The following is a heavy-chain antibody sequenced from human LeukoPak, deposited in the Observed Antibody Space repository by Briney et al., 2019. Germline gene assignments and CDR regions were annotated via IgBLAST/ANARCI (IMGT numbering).Heavy chain of an antibody. CDR3: ARDGLAAEIDY. Sequence: GRSLRPSCAASGFTFSSYAMHWVRQAPGKGLEWVAVISYDGSNKYYADSVKGRFTISRDNSKNTLYLQMNSLRAEDTAVYYCARDGLAAEIDYWGQGTLVTVSS. V-gene: IGHV3-30-3*01. D-gene: IGHD6-25*01. J-gene: IGHJ4*02. CDR1: GFTFSSYA. CDR2: ISYDGSNK.